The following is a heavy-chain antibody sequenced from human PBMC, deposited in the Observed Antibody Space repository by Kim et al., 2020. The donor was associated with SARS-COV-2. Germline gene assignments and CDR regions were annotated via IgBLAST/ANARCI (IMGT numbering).Heavy chain of an antibody. D-gene: IGHD3-10*01. CDR2: ISAYNGNT. Sequence: ASVKVSCKASGYTFTTYGISWVRQAPGQGLEWMGWISAYNGNTNYAQKLQGRITMTTDTSTTTAYMELRSLRSDDTVVYYCATTRYGSGSYPYNYWGQGT. CDR3: ATTRYGSGSYPYNY. V-gene: IGHV1-18*01. J-gene: IGHJ4*02. CDR1: GYTFTTYG.